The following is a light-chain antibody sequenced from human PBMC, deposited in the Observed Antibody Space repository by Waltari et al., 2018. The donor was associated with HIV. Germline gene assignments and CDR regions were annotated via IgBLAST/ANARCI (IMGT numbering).Light chain of an antibody. Sequence: EIVLTQSPGTLSLSPGERATLSCRASQSVSSSYLAWYQQKPGQAPRLLIYGASSRATVIPDRISGSVSGTDFTLTISRLEPEDFAVYYCQQYGSSPPVYTFGQGTKLEIK. J-gene: IGKJ2*01. CDR2: GAS. V-gene: IGKV3-20*01. CDR1: QSVSSSY. CDR3: QQYGSSPPVYT.